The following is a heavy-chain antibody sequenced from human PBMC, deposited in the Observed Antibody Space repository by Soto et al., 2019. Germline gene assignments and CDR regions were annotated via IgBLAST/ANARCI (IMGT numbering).Heavy chain of an antibody. V-gene: IGHV3-48*03. CDR3: ATSRYYDSSGYFF. Sequence: PGGSLRLSCAASGFTFSSYEMNWVRQAPGKGLEWVSYISSSGSTIYYADSVKGRFTISRDNAKNSLYLQMNSLRAEDTAVYYCATSRYYDSSGYFFWGQGTLVTVSS. J-gene: IGHJ4*02. CDR2: ISSSGSTI. CDR1: GFTFSSYE. D-gene: IGHD3-22*01.